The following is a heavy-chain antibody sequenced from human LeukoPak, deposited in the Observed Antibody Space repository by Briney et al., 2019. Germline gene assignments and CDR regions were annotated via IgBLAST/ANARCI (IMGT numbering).Heavy chain of an antibody. CDR3: AVRPGDYPGHCYYAMDV. Sequence: TSETLSLTCTVSGGSISSSRYYWGWIRQPPGKGLEWIGNIYYSGSTYHNPSLKSRITISVDTSKNQFSLKLSSMTAADTAVYYCAVRPGDYPGHCYYAMDVWGQGTTVTVSS. V-gene: IGHV4-39*01. J-gene: IGHJ6*02. D-gene: IGHD4-17*01. CDR2: IYYSGST. CDR1: GGSISSSRYY.